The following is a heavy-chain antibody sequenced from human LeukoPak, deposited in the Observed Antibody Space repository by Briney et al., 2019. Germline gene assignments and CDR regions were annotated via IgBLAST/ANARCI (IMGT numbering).Heavy chain of an antibody. V-gene: IGHV1-2*02. J-gene: IGHJ6*02. CDR2: INPNSGGT. D-gene: IGHD2-2*01. CDR3: AREPRATVVPAASYYYYGMDV. CDR1: GHTFTGYY. Sequence: ASVKVSCKASGHTFTGYYMHWVRQAPGQGLEWMGWINPNSGGTNYAQKFQGRVTMTRDTSISTAYMELSRLRSDDTAVYYCAREPRATVVPAASYYYYGMDVWGQGTTVTVSS.